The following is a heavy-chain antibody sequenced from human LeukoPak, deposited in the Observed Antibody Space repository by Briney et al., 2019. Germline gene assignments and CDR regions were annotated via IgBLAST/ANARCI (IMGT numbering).Heavy chain of an antibody. CDR3: AKDMNSWRDGSGLGDYFDY. D-gene: IGHD6-19*01. CDR1: GFTFSSYA. V-gene: IGHV3-23*01. CDR2: TSGSGGSI. J-gene: IGHJ4*02. Sequence: GGSLRLSCAASGFTFSSYAMSWGRQAPGKGLEWVSGTSGSGGSIHYADSVKGRFTISRDNSKNTLYLQMNSLRADDTAVYYCAKDMNSWRDGSGLGDYFDYWGQGTLVTVSS.